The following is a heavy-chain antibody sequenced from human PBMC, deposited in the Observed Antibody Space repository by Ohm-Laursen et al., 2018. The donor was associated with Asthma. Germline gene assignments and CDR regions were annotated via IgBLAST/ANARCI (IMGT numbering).Heavy chain of an antibody. CDR1: GFTFSSYA. J-gene: IGHJ4*02. V-gene: IGHV3-30-3*01. CDR3: ARELINYFDY. Sequence: SLRLSCAASGFTFSSYAMHWVRQAPGKGLEWVAVISYDGSNKYYADSVKGRFTISRDNSKNTLYLQMNSLRAEDTAVYYCARELINYFDYWGQGTLVTVSS. CDR2: ISYDGSNK.